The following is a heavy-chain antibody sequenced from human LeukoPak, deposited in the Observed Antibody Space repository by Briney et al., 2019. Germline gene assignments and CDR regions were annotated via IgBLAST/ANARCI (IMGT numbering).Heavy chain of an antibody. V-gene: IGHV4-39*07. Sequence: SETLSLTCTVSGGSISSSSYYWGWIRQPPGKGLEWIGSIYYSGSTYYNPSLKSRVTISVDTSKNQFSLKLSSVTAADTAVYYCVGGEVTMIVVVIGFWDVWGQGTTVTVSS. CDR1: GGSISSSSYY. CDR2: IYYSGST. D-gene: IGHD3-22*01. J-gene: IGHJ6*02. CDR3: VGGEVTMIVVVIGFWDV.